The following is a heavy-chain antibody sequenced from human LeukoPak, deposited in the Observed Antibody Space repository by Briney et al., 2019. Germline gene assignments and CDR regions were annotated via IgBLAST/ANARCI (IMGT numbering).Heavy chain of an antibody. D-gene: IGHD6-13*01. CDR1: GYSFTNYG. V-gene: IGHV1-18*01. CDR3: ARGGVSNSWYRTPDY. CDR2: ISTYDGNT. J-gene: IGHJ4*02. Sequence: ASVKVYCKASGYSFTNYGISWVRQAPGQGLEWMGWISTYDGNTNYVQKLQGRVTMTTDTSTSTAYMELRSLRSDDTAVYYYARGGVSNSWYRTPDYWGQGTLVAVSS.